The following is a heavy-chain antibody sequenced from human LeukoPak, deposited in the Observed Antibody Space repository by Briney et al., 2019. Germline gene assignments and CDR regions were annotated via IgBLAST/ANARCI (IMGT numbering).Heavy chain of an antibody. Sequence: GGSLRLSCAASGFTFSNYGMHWVRQAPGKGLEWVAVISYDGSNKYYADSVKGRFTISRDNSKNTLYLQMNSLRAEDTAVFFCAKSRGTHFLYFDYWGPGTLVSVSS. CDR3: AKSRGTHFLYFDY. CDR1: GFTFSNYG. D-gene: IGHD1-26*01. CDR2: ISYDGSNK. V-gene: IGHV3-30*18. J-gene: IGHJ4*02.